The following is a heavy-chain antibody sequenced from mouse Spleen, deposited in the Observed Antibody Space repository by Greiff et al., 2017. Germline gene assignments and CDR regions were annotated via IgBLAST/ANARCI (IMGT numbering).Heavy chain of an antibody. Sequence: VQLPPSWAEPAKPGASVKLSCKASCYTLTSYWMHRVKQRPGQGLEWIGYINPSSGYTKYNQKFKDKATLTADKPSSTAYMQLSSLTYEDSAVYYCARGTDFDYWGQGTTLTVSS. CDR3: ARGTDFDY. J-gene: IGHJ2*01. V-gene: IGHV1-7*01. D-gene: IGHD3-1*01. CDR2: INPSSGYT. CDR1: CYTLTSYW.